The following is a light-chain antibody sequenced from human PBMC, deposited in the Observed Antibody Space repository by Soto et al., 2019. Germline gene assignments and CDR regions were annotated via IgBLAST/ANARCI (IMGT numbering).Light chain of an antibody. J-gene: IGLJ1*01. CDR2: DNN. Sequence: QSALTQPASVSGSPGQSITISCTGTSSDVGGYNYVSWYQQHPGKAPKLLIYDNNKRPSGIPDRFSGSKSGTSATLGITGLQTGDEADYYCGTWDSSLSDFVFGTGTKVTVL. CDR1: SSDVGGYNY. CDR3: GTWDSSLSDFV. V-gene: IGLV1-51*01.